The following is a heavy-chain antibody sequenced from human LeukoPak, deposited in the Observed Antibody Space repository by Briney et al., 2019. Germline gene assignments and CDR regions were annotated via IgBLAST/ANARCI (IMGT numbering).Heavy chain of an antibody. V-gene: IGHV3-30-3*01. CDR1: GFTFSSYA. CDR3: ARETREWLNYYYYYMDV. Sequence: TGGSLRLSCAASGFTFSSYAMHWVRQAPGKGLEWVAVISYDGSNKYYADSVKGRFTISRDNAKNSLYLQMNSLRAEDTAVYYCARETREWLNYYYYYMDVWGKGTTVTVSS. J-gene: IGHJ6*03. D-gene: IGHD3-3*01. CDR2: ISYDGSNK.